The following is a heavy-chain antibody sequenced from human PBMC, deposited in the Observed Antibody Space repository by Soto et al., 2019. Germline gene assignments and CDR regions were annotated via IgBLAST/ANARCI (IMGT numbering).Heavy chain of an antibody. CDR3: TRAERFPRSWFDP. Sequence: PSETLSLTCTVSGGFVNSDTHSWSWIRQTPGKRLEWIGFIYSGGSTKNPSLRSRVTMSVDTSKNQFSLKMTSVTAADTAMYFCTRAERFPRSWFDPWGQGTQVTVSS. D-gene: IGHD3-10*01. V-gene: IGHV4-61*01. J-gene: IGHJ5*02. CDR1: GGFVNSDTHS. CDR2: IYSGGST.